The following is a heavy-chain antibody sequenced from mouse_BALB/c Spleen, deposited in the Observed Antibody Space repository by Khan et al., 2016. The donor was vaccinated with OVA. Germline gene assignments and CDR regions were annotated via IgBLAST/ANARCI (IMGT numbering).Heavy chain of an antibody. D-gene: IGHD1-1*01. CDR3: ARSVTITTVVATDCDY. CDR2: ISYSGRT. V-gene: IGHV3-2*02. Sequence: EVQLQESGPGLVKPSQSLSLTCTVTGYSITSDYAWNWIRQFPGNKLEWMGYISYSGRTSYNPSLKSRISITRDTSKNQFFLQLNSVTTEDTATXYGARSVTITTVVATDCDYWGQGTTLTVSS. CDR1: GYSITSDYA. J-gene: IGHJ2*01.